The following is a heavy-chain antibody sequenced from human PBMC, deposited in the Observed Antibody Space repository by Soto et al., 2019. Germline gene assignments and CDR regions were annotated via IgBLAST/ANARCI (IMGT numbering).Heavy chain of an antibody. Sequence: ASVKVSCKASGGTFSSYAISWVRQAPGQGLEWMGGIIPILGIANYAQKFQGRVTITADKSTSTAYMELSSLRSEDTAVYYCATDRSEYSYGYYFDYWGQGTLVTVSS. V-gene: IGHV1-69*10. D-gene: IGHD5-18*01. CDR1: GGTFSSYA. J-gene: IGHJ4*02. CDR2: IIPILGIA. CDR3: ATDRSEYSYGYYFDY.